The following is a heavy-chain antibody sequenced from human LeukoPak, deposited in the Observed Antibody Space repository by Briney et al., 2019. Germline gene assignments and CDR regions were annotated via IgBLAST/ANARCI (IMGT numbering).Heavy chain of an antibody. D-gene: IGHD3-3*01. Sequence: ASVKVSCKASGYTFTSYYMHWVRQAPGQGLEWMGIINPSGGSTSYAQKFQGRVTISVDTSKNQFSLKLSSVTAADTAVYYCARGGFWSGYYTNYYYGMDVWGQGTTVTVSS. CDR2: INPSGGST. CDR3: ARGGFWSGYYTNYYYGMDV. CDR1: GYTFTSYY. V-gene: IGHV1-46*01. J-gene: IGHJ6*02.